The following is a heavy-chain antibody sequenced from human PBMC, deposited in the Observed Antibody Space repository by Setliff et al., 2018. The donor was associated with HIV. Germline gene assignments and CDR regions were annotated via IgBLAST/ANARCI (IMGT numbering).Heavy chain of an antibody. D-gene: IGHD2-21*02. Sequence: SETLSLTCTVSGDSISSGSYYWSWIRQPAGKGLEWIGRIYTSGTTNYNPSLKSRVTISADTSKSQFSLRLTSVTAADTAVYYCVRGAAADGRLFGYWGQGTLVTVSS. CDR1: GDSISSGSYY. CDR3: VRGAAADGRLFGY. J-gene: IGHJ4*02. V-gene: IGHV4-61*02. CDR2: IYTSGTT.